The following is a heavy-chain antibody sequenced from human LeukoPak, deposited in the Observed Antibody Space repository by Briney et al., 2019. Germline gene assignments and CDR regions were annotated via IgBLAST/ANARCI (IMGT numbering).Heavy chain of an antibody. Sequence: GGSLRLSCAASGFTLSSYAMNWVRQAPGKGLEWVSVINNSGDNTFYADSVKGRFTISRDNSKNTPYLQMSSLRGEDTAVYYCARSLKWNLVGFDYWGQGTLVTVSS. V-gene: IGHV3-23*01. CDR2: INNSGDNT. CDR3: ARSLKWNLVGFDY. J-gene: IGHJ4*02. CDR1: GFTLSSYA. D-gene: IGHD1-1*01.